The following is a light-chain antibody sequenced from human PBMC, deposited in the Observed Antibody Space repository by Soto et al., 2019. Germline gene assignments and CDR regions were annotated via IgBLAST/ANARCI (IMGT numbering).Light chain of an antibody. Sequence: EIVMTQSPATLSVSPGERATLSCRASQSVTSNLAWYQQKPGQAPRLLIYDASTWATGISARFGGSGSGTDFTLTISSLQSEDFAVYYCQQYNNWPWTFGQGTKVDIK. CDR2: DAS. J-gene: IGKJ1*01. CDR3: QQYNNWPWT. V-gene: IGKV3-15*01. CDR1: QSVTSN.